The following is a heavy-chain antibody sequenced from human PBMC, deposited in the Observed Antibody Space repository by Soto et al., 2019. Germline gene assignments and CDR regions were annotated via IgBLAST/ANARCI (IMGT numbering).Heavy chain of an antibody. D-gene: IGHD6-13*01. Sequence: QVQLVQSGAEVKKLGSSVKVSCKASGGTFSSYAISWVRQAPGQGLEWMGGIIPIFGTPNYAQKFQGRVTITADESTSTAYMELSSLRSADTAVYYCSGIAAPLYYYGMDVWGQGTTVTVSS. CDR2: IIPIFGTP. V-gene: IGHV1-69*12. J-gene: IGHJ6*02. CDR1: GGTFSSYA. CDR3: SGIAAPLYYYGMDV.